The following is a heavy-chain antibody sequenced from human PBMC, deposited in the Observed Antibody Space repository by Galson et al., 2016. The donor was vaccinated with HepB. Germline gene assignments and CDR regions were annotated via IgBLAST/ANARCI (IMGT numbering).Heavy chain of an antibody. Sequence: SLRLSCAASGFTFSRYAMHWVRQAPGKGLEWVAVISSDGIDKLYADSVKGRVTISRDNSTNMLFVQMNSLRPEDAAVYYCARDVSGAAVPEHWGQGTLVAVSS. V-gene: IGHV3-30-3*01. CDR2: ISSDGIDK. D-gene: IGHD1-26*01. CDR1: GFTFSRYA. CDR3: ARDVSGAAVPEH. J-gene: IGHJ1*01.